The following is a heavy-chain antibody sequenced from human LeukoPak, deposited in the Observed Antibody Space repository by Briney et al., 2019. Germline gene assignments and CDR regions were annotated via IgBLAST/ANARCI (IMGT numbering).Heavy chain of an antibody. D-gene: IGHD2-2*01. CDR1: GGSISSGSYY. Sequence: SETLSLTCTVSGGSISSGSYYWSWIRQPAGKGLEWIGRIYTSGSTNYNPSLKSRVTISVDTSKNQFSLKLSSVTAADTAVYYCARTDIVVVPAAQGYYYMDVWGKGTTVTVSS. J-gene: IGHJ6*03. V-gene: IGHV4-61*02. CDR3: ARTDIVVVPAAQGYYYMDV. CDR2: IYTSGST.